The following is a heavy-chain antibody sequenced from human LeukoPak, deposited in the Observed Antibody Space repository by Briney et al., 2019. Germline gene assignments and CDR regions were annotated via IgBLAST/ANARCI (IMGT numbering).Heavy chain of an antibody. Sequence: GGSLRLSCAASGFTVSSNYMNWVRQAPGKGLEWVSVIYSGGSTYYADSVKGRFTISRDNSKNTLYLQMNSLRAKDTAVYYCARDDDGSGSYVGYWGQGTLVTVSS. D-gene: IGHD3-10*01. CDR2: IYSGGST. CDR3: ARDDDGSGSYVGY. J-gene: IGHJ4*02. CDR1: GFTVSSNY. V-gene: IGHV3-66*01.